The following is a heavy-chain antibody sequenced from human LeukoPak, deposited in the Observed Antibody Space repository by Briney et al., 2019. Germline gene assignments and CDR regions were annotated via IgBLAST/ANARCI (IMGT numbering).Heavy chain of an antibody. CDR1: GGSFSGYY. V-gene: IGHV4-34*01. Sequence: SETLSLTCAVYGGSFSGYYWSWIRQPPGKGLEWIGEINHSGSTNYNPSLKSRVTISVDTSKNQFSLKLSSVTAADTAVYYCARRTGSRLPNWFDPWGQGTLVTVPS. CDR2: INHSGST. J-gene: IGHJ5*02. CDR3: ARRTGSRLPNWFDP. D-gene: IGHD3-10*01.